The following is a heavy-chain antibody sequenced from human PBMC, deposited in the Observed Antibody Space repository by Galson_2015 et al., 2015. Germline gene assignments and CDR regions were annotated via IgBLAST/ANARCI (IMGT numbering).Heavy chain of an antibody. CDR1: GGSISSGGYY. Sequence: SLTCTVSGGSISSGGYYWSWVRQHPGKGLEWIGYIYYSGSTYYNPSLKSRVTISVDTSKNQFSLKLSSVTAADTAVYYCARESTVRGVIRGAFDYWGQGTLVTVSS. V-gene: IGHV4-31*03. D-gene: IGHD3-10*01. J-gene: IGHJ4*02. CDR3: ARESTVRGVIRGAFDY. CDR2: IYYSGST.